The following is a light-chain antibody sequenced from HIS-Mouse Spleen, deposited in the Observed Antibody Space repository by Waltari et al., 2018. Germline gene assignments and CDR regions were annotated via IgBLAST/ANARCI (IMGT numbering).Light chain of an antibody. CDR3: MQALQTWT. CDR2: LGS. J-gene: IGKJ1*01. Sequence: DIVMTQSPLSLPVTPGEPASISCTSSQSLLHSNCYNHLDWYLQKPRQSTQLLIYLGSNRASGVPDRFSGSGSGTDFTLKISRVEAEDVGVYYCMQALQTWTFGQGTKVEIK. V-gene: IGKV2-28*01. CDR1: QSLLHSNCYNH.